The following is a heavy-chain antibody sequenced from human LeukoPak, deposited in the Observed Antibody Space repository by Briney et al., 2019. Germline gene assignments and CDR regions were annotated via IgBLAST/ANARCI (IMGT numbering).Heavy chain of an antibody. V-gene: IGHV3-30-3*01. CDR1: GFTFSSYA. D-gene: IGHD1-26*01. J-gene: IGHJ3*02. Sequence: GRSLRLSCAASGFTFSSYAMHWVRQAPGKGLEWVAVISYDGSNKYYADSVKGRFTISRDNSKNTLYLQMNSLRAEDTAVYYCARDSGSYEGWDAFDIWGQGTMVTVSS. CDR2: ISYDGSNK. CDR3: ARDSGSYEGWDAFDI.